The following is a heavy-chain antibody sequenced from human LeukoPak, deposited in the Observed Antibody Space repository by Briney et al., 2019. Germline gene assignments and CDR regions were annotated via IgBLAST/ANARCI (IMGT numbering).Heavy chain of an antibody. Sequence: GGSLRLSCAASGFTLSDYYMSWIRQAPGKGLEWISYISNTGSVANNADSVKGRFTISRDNAKNSMYMEMNSLRAEDTAVYYCARVVGAACDNWGQGTLVTVSS. CDR3: ARVVGAACDN. J-gene: IGHJ4*02. V-gene: IGHV3-11*01. D-gene: IGHD1-26*01. CDR1: GFTLSDYY. CDR2: ISNTGSVA.